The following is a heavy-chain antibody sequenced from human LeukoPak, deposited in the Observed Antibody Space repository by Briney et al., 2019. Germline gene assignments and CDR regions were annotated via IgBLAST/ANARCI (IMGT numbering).Heavy chain of an antibody. CDR3: AKVPLSRRCYDY. CDR1: GFTFSSYW. V-gene: IGHV3-23*01. CDR2: ISDSGGIT. J-gene: IGHJ4*02. D-gene: IGHD2-8*01. Sequence: PGGSLRLSCAASGFTFSSYWMSWVRQAPGKGLEWVSTISDSGGITYYADSVKGRFTISRDNSENTLYLQMNSLRVEDTAVYYCAKVPLSRRCYDYWGQGTLVTVSS.